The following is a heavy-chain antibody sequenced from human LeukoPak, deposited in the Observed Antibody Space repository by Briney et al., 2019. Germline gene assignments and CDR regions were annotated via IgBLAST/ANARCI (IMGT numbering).Heavy chain of an antibody. V-gene: IGHV3-33*01. J-gene: IGHJ4*02. Sequence: GVSLRLSCVVSGFTFSTHGFHWVRRAPGKGLEWLSVIWHEGGRKEYADSVRGRFTISRDNSNLYLQMNSLRAEDTAIYYCARDIGNSGFNLDYWGQGTPVTVSS. CDR3: ARDIGNSGFNLDY. D-gene: IGHD5-12*01. CDR1: GFTFSTHG. CDR2: IWHEGGRK.